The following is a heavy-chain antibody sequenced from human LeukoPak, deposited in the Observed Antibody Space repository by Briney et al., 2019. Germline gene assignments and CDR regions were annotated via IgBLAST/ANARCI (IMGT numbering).Heavy chain of an antibody. CDR1: GFTFSSYS. J-gene: IGHJ4*02. Sequence: PGGSLRLSCAASGFTFSSYSMNWVRQAPGKGLEWVSSISSSSSYIYYADSVKGRFTISRDNAKNSLYLQMNSLRAEDTAVYYCARVRYVSSWSFDYWGQGTLVTVSS. D-gene: IGHD6-13*01. CDR2: ISSSSSYI. V-gene: IGHV3-21*01. CDR3: ARVRYVSSWSFDY.